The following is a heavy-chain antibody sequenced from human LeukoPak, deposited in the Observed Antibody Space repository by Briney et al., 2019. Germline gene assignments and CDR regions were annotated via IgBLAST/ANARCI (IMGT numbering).Heavy chain of an antibody. D-gene: IGHD2-15*01. CDR1: GFTFSSYA. V-gene: IGHV3-64D*06. Sequence: GGSLRLSCSGSGFTFSSYALHWVRQAPGMGREYVSPISSNGGSTYYLDSVRGRFIISRDNSKNTLYLQMSSLRAEDTAVYYCVKDVGRDQGEGYFDYWGQGTLVTVSS. CDR2: ISSNGGST. CDR3: VKDVGRDQGEGYFDY. J-gene: IGHJ4*02.